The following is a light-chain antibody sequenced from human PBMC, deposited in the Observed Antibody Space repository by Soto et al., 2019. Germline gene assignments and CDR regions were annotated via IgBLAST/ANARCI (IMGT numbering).Light chain of an antibody. CDR1: QSLSSSY. Sequence: EIVLTQSPGTLSLSPGERATLSCRASQSLSSSYIAWYQQKPGQAPRLLIYGASSRATGIPDRFSGSGSGTDFTLTISRLEPEDFAVYYCQQYGSSSYTFGQGPKLEIK. CDR2: GAS. CDR3: QQYGSSSYT. V-gene: IGKV3-20*01. J-gene: IGKJ2*01.